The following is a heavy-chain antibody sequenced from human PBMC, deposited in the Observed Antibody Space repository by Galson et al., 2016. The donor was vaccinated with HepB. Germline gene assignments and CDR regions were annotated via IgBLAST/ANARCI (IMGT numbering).Heavy chain of an antibody. CDR2: IKHSGRT. D-gene: IGHD5-24*01. V-gene: IGHV4-34*01. CDR3: ARGSARDAYSFDPNYFDY. CDR1: GGSFNAYY. J-gene: IGHJ4*02. Sequence: SETLSLTCAVSGGSFNAYYWTWIRQPPGKGLEWIGEIKHSGRTNYNPSLKSRVTMSVDTSKKQFSVKLTSVTAADTALYYCARGSARDAYSFDPNYFDYWGQGTLVTVSS.